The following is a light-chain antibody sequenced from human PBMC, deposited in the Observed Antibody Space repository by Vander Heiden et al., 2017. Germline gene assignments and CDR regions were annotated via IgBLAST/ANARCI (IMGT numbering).Light chain of an antibody. CDR3: NSRDSGNHVI. Sequence: SSELTQDPAVSVALGQTVRITCQGDSLRNYFANWYQQKPGQAPVLVVYGKNNRPSGIPDRFSGSKSGNTASLTITGAQAEDEADFYCNSRDSGNHVIFGGGTKPTVL. J-gene: IGLJ2*01. CDR1: SLRNYF. V-gene: IGLV3-19*01. CDR2: GKN.